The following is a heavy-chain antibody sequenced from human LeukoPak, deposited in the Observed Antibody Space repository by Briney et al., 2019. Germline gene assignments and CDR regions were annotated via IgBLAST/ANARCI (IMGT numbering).Heavy chain of an antibody. CDR2: ISSSSSYI. J-gene: IGHJ4*02. V-gene: IGHV3-21*01. CDR3: ARAVSVATRYFDY. D-gene: IGHD5-12*01. Sequence: GGSLRLSCAASGFIVSHKYMAWVRQAPGKGLEWVSSISSSSSYIYYADSVKGRFTISRDNAKNSLYLQMNSLRAEDTAVYYCARAVSVATRYFDYWGQGTLVTVSS. CDR1: GFIVSHKY.